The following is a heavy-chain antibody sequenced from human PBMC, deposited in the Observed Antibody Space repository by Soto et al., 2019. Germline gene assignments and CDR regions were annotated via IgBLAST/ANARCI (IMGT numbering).Heavy chain of an antibody. Sequence: GGSLRLSCAASGFTFSSYAMSWVRQAPGKGLEWVSAISGSGGSTYYADSVKGRFTISRDNSKNTLDLQMNSLRAEDTAVYYCAKVLSGSHGPFDYWGQGTLVTVSS. V-gene: IGHV3-23*01. J-gene: IGHJ4*02. CDR3: AKVLSGSHGPFDY. CDR1: GFTFSSYA. D-gene: IGHD3-22*01. CDR2: ISGSGGST.